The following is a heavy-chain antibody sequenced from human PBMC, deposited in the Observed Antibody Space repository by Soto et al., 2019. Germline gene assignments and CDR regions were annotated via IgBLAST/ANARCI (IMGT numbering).Heavy chain of an antibody. CDR3: ARDPSMVRGESWYFDL. CDR1: GFTFSSYS. J-gene: IGHJ2*01. CDR2: ISSSSSYI. V-gene: IGHV3-21*01. D-gene: IGHD3-10*01. Sequence: EVQLVESGGGLVKPGGSLRLSCAASGFTFSSYSMNWVRQAPGKGLEWVSSISSSSSYIYYADSVRGRFTISRDDAKNSLFLKINSLRAEDTAVYYCARDPSMVRGESWYFDLWGRGTLVTV.